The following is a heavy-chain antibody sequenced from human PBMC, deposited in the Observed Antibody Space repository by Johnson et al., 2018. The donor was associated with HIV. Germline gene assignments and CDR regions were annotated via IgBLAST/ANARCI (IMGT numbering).Heavy chain of an antibody. Sequence: QVQLVESGGGVVQPGRSLRLSCAASGFTFSTSGMHWVRQAPGKGMEWVAVISYDGSNKFYADSVKGRFTLSRDNSKNTVYLQMNRLRAEDTAVYYCARERINDGFDIWGQGTMVTVSS. V-gene: IGHV3-30*03. CDR3: ARERINDGFDI. CDR1: GFTFSTSG. D-gene: IGHD2-15*01. J-gene: IGHJ3*02. CDR2: ISYDGSNK.